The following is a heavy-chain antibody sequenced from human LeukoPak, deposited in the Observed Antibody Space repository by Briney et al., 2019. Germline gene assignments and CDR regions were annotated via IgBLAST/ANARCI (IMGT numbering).Heavy chain of an antibody. CDR2: INHSGST. CDR3: ARGGYGNYYYYGMDV. J-gene: IGHJ6*04. D-gene: IGHD5-18*01. Sequence: SETLSLTCAVYGGTFSGYYWSWIRQPPGKGLEWIAEINHSGSTNYNPSLKSRVTISVDTSKNQFSLKLSSVTAADTAVYYCARGGYGNYYYYGMDVWGKGTTVTASS. V-gene: IGHV4-34*01. CDR1: GGTFSGYY.